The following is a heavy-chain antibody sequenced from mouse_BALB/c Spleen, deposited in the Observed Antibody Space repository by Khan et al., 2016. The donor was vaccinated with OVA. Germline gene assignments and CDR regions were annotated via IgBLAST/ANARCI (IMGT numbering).Heavy chain of an antibody. V-gene: IGHV1-80*01. CDR3: ARSGYDYFAY. CDR2: IYPGDGNT. Sequence: VELVESGAELVRPGSSVKISCKASGYAFSNYLMNWVKQGPGQGLEWIGQIYPGDGNTNYNGKFKDKATLTADKSSSTAYIQLSSLTSEDSAVYVGARSGYDYFAYWGQGTLVTVSA. CDR1: GYAFSNYL. D-gene: IGHD2-14*01. J-gene: IGHJ3*01.